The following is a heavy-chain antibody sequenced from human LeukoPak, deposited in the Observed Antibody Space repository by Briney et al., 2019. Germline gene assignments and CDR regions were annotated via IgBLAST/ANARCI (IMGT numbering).Heavy chain of an antibody. J-gene: IGHJ4*02. V-gene: IGHV1-3*01. D-gene: IGHD6-19*01. Sequence: ASVRVSCKASGDTFTIYALHWVPQAPGQRREWMGWINAGNGNTKYSQKFQGRVTITRDTSASTAYMELSSLRSEDTAVYYCARGRYSSGWYCIDYWGQGTLVTVSS. CDR1: GDTFTIYA. CDR3: ARGRYSSGWYCIDY. CDR2: INAGNGNT.